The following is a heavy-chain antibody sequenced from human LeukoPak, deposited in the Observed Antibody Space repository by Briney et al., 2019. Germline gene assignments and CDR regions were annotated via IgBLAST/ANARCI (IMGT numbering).Heavy chain of an antibody. CDR2: ISGSGDT. CDR3: ARDSGITMVRGDFDY. J-gene: IGHJ4*02. D-gene: IGHD3-10*01. V-gene: IGHV3-23*01. Sequence: PGGSLRLSCAVSGFTYSIYAMSWVRQAPGKGLEGVSTISGSGDTYYVDSVKGRFTISRDNSKNTLYLQMNSLRAEDTAVYYCARDSGITMVRGDFDYWGQGTLVTVSS. CDR1: GFTYSIYA.